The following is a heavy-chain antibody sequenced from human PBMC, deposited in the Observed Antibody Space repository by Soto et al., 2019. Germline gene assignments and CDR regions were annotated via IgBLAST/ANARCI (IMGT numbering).Heavy chain of an antibody. J-gene: IGHJ4*02. D-gene: IGHD2-21*01. Sequence: QVQLQLWGAGLLKPSETLSLTCAVYGGSFSGYYWSWIRQPPGKGLEWIGEINHSGSTNYNPSLKSRVTISVDTSKNQFSLKLSSVTAADTAVYYCAFGDYLDYWGQGTLVTVSS. CDR1: GGSFSGYY. V-gene: IGHV4-34*01. CDR2: INHSGST. CDR3: AFGDYLDY.